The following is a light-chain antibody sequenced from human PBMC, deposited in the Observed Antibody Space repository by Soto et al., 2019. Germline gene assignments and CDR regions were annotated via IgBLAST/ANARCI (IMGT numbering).Light chain of an antibody. V-gene: IGLV2-14*01. CDR1: SSDVGVYNY. CDR2: EVS. J-gene: IGLJ3*02. Sequence: QSALTQPASVSGSPGQSITISCTGTSSDVGVYNYVSWYQHHPGKAPKLMIYEVSNRPSGVSNRFSGSKSGNTASLTISGLQAEDGADYYCNSYTTSSSWVFGGGTKLTVL. CDR3: NSYTTSSSWV.